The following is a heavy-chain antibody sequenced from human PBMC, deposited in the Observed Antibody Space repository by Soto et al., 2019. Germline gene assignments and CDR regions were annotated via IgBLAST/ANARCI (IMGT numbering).Heavy chain of an antibody. Sequence: GASVKVSCKASGFTFTSSAMQWVRQARGQRLEWIGWIVVGSGNTNYAQKFQERVTMTRDMSTSTAYMELSSLRSEDTAVYYCARVYCSGGGCYGIDYWGQGTLVTVSS. CDR2: IVVGSGNT. CDR3: ARVYCSGGGCYGIDY. J-gene: IGHJ4*02. V-gene: IGHV1-58*02. CDR1: GFTFTSSA. D-gene: IGHD2-15*01.